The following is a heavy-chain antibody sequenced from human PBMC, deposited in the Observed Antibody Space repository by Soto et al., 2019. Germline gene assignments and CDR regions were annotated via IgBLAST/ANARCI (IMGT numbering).Heavy chain of an antibody. CDR1: GGSISSYY. CDR2: IYYSGST. D-gene: IGHD3-16*02. CDR3: ARHPHYDYIWGSYRTNWYFDL. V-gene: IGHV4-59*08. Sequence: QVQLQESGPGLVKPSETLFLTCTVSGGSISSYYWSWIRQPPGKGLEWIGYIYYSGSTNYNPSLKSRVTISVDTSKNQFSLKLSSVTAADTAVYYCARHPHYDYIWGSYRTNWYFDLWGRGTLVTVSS. J-gene: IGHJ2*01.